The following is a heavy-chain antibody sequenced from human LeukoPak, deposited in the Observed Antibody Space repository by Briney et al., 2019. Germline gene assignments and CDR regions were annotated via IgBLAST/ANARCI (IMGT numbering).Heavy chain of an antibody. V-gene: IGHV1-69*05. CDR2: IIPIFGTA. Sequence: GASVQVSCKASGGTFSSYAISWVRQAPGQGLEWMGGIIPIFGTANYAQKFQGRVTITTDESTSTAYMELSSLRSEDTAVYYCASSITIFGVVIKAFNYWGQGTLVTVSS. CDR3: ASSITIFGVVIKAFNY. J-gene: IGHJ4*02. CDR1: GGTFSSYA. D-gene: IGHD3-3*01.